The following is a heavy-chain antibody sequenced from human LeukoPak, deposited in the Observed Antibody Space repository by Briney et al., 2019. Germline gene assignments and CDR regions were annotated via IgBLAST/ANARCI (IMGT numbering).Heavy chain of an antibody. CDR3: AKPYYYGSRSYMDY. CDR1: GFTFSSYG. V-gene: IGHV3-30*18. CDR2: ISYDGSNT. Sequence: GGSLRLSRAASGFTFSSYGMHWVRQAPGKGLEWVAVISYDGSNTYYADSVKGQFTISRDNSKNMLYLQMNSLRAEDTAVYYCAKPYYYGSRSYMDYWGQGTLVTVSS. J-gene: IGHJ4*02. D-gene: IGHD3-10*01.